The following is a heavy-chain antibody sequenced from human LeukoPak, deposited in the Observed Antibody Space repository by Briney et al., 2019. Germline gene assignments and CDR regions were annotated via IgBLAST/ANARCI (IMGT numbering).Heavy chain of an antibody. D-gene: IGHD3-10*01. CDR2: ISAYNGNT. V-gene: IGHV1-18*01. Sequence: ASVKVSCKASGYTFTSYGISWVRQAPGQGLEWMGWISAYNGNTNYAQKLQGRVTMTTDTSTSTAYMELRSPRSDDTAVYYCAITAGSGSYFNWFDPWGQGTLVTVSS. J-gene: IGHJ5*02. CDR1: GYTFTSYG. CDR3: AITAGSGSYFNWFDP.